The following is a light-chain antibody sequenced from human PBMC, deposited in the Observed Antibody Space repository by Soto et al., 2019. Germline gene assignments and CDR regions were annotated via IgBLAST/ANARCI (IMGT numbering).Light chain of an antibody. CDR2: GAS. CDR3: QQYGTSLVT. Sequence: EIVLTQSPGTLSLSPGERATLSCRASQSVNSNHLAWYQQRPGQAPRLLVYGASIRASGIPDRFSGSGSGTDFTLTIIRLEPEDFAVFYCQQYGTSLVTFGPGTRLEIK. J-gene: IGKJ5*01. V-gene: IGKV3-20*01. CDR1: QSVNSNH.